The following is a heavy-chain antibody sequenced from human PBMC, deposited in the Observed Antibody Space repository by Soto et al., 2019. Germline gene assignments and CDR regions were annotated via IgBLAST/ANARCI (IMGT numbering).Heavy chain of an antibody. CDR3: ARHTPAISISDH. V-gene: IGHV4-39*01. CDR2: IYYSGST. J-gene: IGHJ4*02. Sequence: SATLSLTCVVSGGSISSSSYYWGWIRQPPGNGLEWIGSIYYSGSTYYNPSLKSRVTISVDTSKNQFSLKLSSVTAADTAVYYCARHTPAISISDHWGQGALVTVSS. CDR1: GGSISSSSYY. D-gene: IGHD2-15*01.